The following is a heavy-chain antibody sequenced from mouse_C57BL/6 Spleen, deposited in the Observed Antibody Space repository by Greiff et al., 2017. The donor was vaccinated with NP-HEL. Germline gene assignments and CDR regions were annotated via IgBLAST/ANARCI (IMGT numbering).Heavy chain of an antibody. CDR3: VRHGGGFDY. CDR2: IRSKSNNYAT. CDR1: GFSFNTYA. V-gene: IGHV10-1*01. Sequence: EVKVEESGGGLVQPKGSLKLSCAASGFSFNTYAMNWVRQAPGKGLEWVARIRSKSNNYATYYADSVKDRFTISRDDSESMLYLQMNNLKTEDTAMYYCVRHGGGFDYWGQGTTLTVSS. J-gene: IGHJ2*01.